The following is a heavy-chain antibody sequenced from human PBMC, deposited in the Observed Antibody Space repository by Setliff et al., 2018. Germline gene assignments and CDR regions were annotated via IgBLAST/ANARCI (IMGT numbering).Heavy chain of an antibody. CDR1: GHTFITIG. D-gene: IGHD3-22*01. J-gene: IGHJ4*02. CDR3: AYDSSGYYPGY. V-gene: IGHV1-18*01. Sequence: GASVKVSCKASGHTFITIGISWVRQAPGQGLEWMGWISAYSDDTKYAEKFQGRVTMTMDTSTGTAYMELRSLRSDDTAVYICAYDSSGYYPGYWGQGTLVTVSS. CDR2: ISAYSDDT.